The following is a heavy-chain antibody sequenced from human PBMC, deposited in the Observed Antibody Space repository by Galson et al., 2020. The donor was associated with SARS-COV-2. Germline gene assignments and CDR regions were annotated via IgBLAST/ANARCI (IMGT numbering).Heavy chain of an antibody. D-gene: IGHD3-9*01. Sequence: GESPKISCAASGFTFSSYWMHWVRQAPGKGLVWVSRINGDGSTTNYAESVKGRFSISRDNAKNTVYLQINTLRAEDTAIYYCVRDRSYHDTTDYWGQGTLVTVSS. CDR3: VRDRSYHDTTDY. J-gene: IGHJ4*02. V-gene: IGHV3-74*01. CDR2: INGDGSTT. CDR1: GFTFSSYW.